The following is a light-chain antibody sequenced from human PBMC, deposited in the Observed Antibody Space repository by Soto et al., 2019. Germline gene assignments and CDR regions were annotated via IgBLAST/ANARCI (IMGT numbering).Light chain of an antibody. CDR1: NIGSKS. V-gene: IGLV3-21*02. Sequence: SYELTQPPSVSVPPGQTARITCGGKNIGSKSVQWYQQKPGQAPVVVVSDNSDRPSGIPERFSGSNSGNTATLTISRVEAGDEADYYCXXWDSSSYXPVFGGGTKLTVL. CDR3: XXWDSSSYXPV. CDR2: DNS. J-gene: IGLJ2*01.